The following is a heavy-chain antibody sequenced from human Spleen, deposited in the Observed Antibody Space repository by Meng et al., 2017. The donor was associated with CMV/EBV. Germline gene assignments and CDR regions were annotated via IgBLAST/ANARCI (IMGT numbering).Heavy chain of an antibody. CDR3: AKDGGYSGYDSYYYYGMDV. CDR2: IYSGGSST. Sequence: GESLKISCAASGFTFSSYAMSWVRQAPGKGLEWVSVIYSGGSSTYYADSVKGRFTISRDNSKNTLYLQMNSLRAEDTAVYYCAKDGGYSGYDSYYYYGMDVWGQGTTVTVSS. D-gene: IGHD5-12*01. CDR1: GFTFSSYA. V-gene: IGHV3-23*03. J-gene: IGHJ6*02.